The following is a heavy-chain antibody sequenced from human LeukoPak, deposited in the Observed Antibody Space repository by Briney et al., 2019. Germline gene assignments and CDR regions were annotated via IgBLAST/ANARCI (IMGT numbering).Heavy chain of an antibody. CDR1: GFTFSSYS. Sequence: GGSLRLSCAASGFTFSSYSMNWVRQAPGKGLEWVSFISSSSSYIYYADSVKGRFTISRDNAKNSLYLQMNSLRAEDTAVYYCARAYSGTYFSDYWGQVTLVTVSS. J-gene: IGHJ4*02. D-gene: IGHD1-26*01. CDR2: ISSSSSYI. CDR3: ARAYSGTYFSDY. V-gene: IGHV3-21*01.